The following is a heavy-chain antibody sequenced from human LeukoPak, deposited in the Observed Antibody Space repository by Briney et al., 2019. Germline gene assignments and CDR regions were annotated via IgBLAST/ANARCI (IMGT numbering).Heavy chain of an antibody. D-gene: IGHD6-13*01. CDR3: SNLYSSNY. CDR2: ISGSGAGT. CDR1: GFTFSNAW. V-gene: IGHV3-23*01. Sequence: GGSRRLSCAASGFTFSNAWMSWVRQAPGMGLEWVSGISGSGAGTYYADSVRGRFTISRDNSKNTLYLQMNSLRAEDTAVYYCSNLYSSNYWGQGTLVTVSS. J-gene: IGHJ4*02.